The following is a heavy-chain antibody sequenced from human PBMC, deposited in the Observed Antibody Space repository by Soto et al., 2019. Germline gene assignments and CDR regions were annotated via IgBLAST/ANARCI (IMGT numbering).Heavy chain of an antibody. CDR2: ISSSSSYI. V-gene: IGHV3-21*01. Sequence: EVQLVESRGGLVKPGGSLRLSCAASGFTFSSYSMNWVRQAPGKGLEWVSSISSSSSYIYYADSVKGRFTISRDNAKNSLYLQMNSLRAEDTAVYYCARDKRSSGWYEDYWGQGTLVTVSS. CDR3: ARDKRSSGWYEDY. CDR1: GFTFSSYS. D-gene: IGHD6-19*01. J-gene: IGHJ4*02.